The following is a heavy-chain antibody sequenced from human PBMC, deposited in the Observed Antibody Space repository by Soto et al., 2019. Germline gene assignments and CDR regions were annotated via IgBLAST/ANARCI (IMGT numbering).Heavy chain of an antibody. CDR3: ARSSMEERRFDY. D-gene: IGHD3-10*01. CDR1: GDSFSNYY. J-gene: IGHJ4*02. CDR2: IYPTGST. V-gene: IGHV4-4*07. Sequence: PSETLSLTCTVSGDSFSNYYCNWVRKSAGKGLEWIGRIYPTGSTTYNPSLKSRLTRSVDTSKNEFPLGLTCMTAWDWAVYYCARSSMEERRFDYWGEGTLVTVS.